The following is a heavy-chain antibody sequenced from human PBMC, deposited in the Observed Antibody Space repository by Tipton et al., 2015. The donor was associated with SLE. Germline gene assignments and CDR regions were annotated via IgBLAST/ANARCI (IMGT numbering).Heavy chain of an antibody. Sequence: TLSLTCAVYGRSSIGSYWTWIRQPPGKGLEWIGDIDHSGVTHYNPSLKSRVTISRDTSGNQFSLNLSSVTASDTAVYYCARYFYDSSGVCLFDLWGQGTLVTVSS. J-gene: IGHJ4*02. CDR2: IDHSGVT. CDR3: ARYFYDSSGVCLFDL. V-gene: IGHV4-34*01. D-gene: IGHD3-22*01. CDR1: GRSSIGSY.